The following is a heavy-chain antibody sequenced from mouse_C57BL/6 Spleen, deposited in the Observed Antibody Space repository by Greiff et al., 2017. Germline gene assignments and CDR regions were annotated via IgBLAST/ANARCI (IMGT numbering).Heavy chain of an antibody. V-gene: IGHV1-42*01. CDR1: GYSFTGYY. D-gene: IGHD1-1*01. CDR2: INPSTGGT. Sequence: VHVKQSGPELVKPGASVKISCKASGYSFTGYYMNWVKQSPEKSLEWIGEINPSTGGTTYNQKFKAKATLTVDKSSSTAYMQLKSLTSEDSAVYYCARGDYGSTGAMDYWGQGTSVTVSS. CDR3: ARGDYGSTGAMDY. J-gene: IGHJ4*01.